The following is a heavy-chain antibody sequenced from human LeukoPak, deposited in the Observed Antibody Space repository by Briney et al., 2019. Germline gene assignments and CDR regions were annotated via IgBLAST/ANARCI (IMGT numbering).Heavy chain of an antibody. D-gene: IGHD6-6*01. J-gene: IGHJ3*02. V-gene: IGHV3-64*01. CDR2: ISGNGGST. CDR3: ARGPSSIRGAFDI. CDR1: GFTFSSYA. Sequence: GGSLRLSCAASGFTFSSYAMHWVRQAPGKGLEYVSAISGNGGSTYYANSVKGRFTISRDNSKNTLYLQMGSLRAEDMAVYYCARGPSSIRGAFDIWGQGTMVTVSS.